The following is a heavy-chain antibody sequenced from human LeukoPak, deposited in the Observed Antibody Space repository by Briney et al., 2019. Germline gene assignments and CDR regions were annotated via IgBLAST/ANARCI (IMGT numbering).Heavy chain of an antibody. CDR1: GFTFSSYW. V-gene: IGHV3-7*01. CDR3: ANWDRGSYSFDY. D-gene: IGHD1-26*01. Sequence: GGSLRLSCAASGFTFSSYWMSWVRQAPGKGLEWVAGMKYDGSETYYVGSVKGRFTISRDNAKNSLYLQMNGLRAEDTAVYYCANWDRGSYSFDYWGQGTLVTVSS. CDR2: MKYDGSET. J-gene: IGHJ4*02.